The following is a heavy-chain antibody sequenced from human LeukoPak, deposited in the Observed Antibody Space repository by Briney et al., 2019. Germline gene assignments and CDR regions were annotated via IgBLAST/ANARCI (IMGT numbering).Heavy chain of an antibody. CDR2: IDHAGSP. J-gene: IGHJ4*02. V-gene: IGHV4-34*01. D-gene: IGHD5-12*01. CDR3: ARDRSGYGDFDS. CDR1: GGSFSGYY. Sequence: SETLSLTCAVYGGSFSGYYWGWIRRPPGKGLEWIGNIDHAGSPYYNPSLRSRVTISVDTSNNQFSLKLSSVTAPDTAVYYCARDRSGYGDFDSWGQGTLVTVSS.